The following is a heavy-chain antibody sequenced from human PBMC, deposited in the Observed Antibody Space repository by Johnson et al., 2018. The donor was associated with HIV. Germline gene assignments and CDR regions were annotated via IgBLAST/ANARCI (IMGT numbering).Heavy chain of an antibody. CDR2: IYSGGST. D-gene: IGHD6-6*01. V-gene: IGHV3-53*01. CDR1: GFTVSSNY. J-gene: IGHJ3*02. Sequence: VQLVESGGGLIQPGGSLRLSCAASGFTVSSNYMSWVRQAPGTGLEWVSVIYSGGSTYYADSVKGRFIISRDNSKNTLYLQMNSLRVEDTAVYYCASGAYSSSLTFDIWGQGTMVTVSS. CDR3: ASGAYSSSLTFDI.